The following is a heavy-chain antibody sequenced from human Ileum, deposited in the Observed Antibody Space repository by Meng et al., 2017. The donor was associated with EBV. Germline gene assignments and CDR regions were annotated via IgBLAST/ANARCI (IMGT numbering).Heavy chain of an antibody. V-gene: IGHV2-5*02. CDR2: IYYDDYQ. CDR1: GFSLSTNGVG. CDR3: AHKPSGEDFFDY. Sequence: QTALKDSCPTLMNPTPTLTLTCSFSGFSLSTNGVGVGWIRQPPGKALEWLALIYYDDYQRYIPSLKTRLTITRVTSKSQVVLAMTNMDPVDTATYYCAHKPSGEDFFDYWGQGTLVTVSS. J-gene: IGHJ4*02. D-gene: IGHD3-16*01.